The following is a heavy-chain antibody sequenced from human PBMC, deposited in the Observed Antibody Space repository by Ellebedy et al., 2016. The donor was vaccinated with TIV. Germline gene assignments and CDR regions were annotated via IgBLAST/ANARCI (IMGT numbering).Heavy chain of an antibody. V-gene: IGHV3-30*02. CDR3: VKGAYPVPTVMAV. CDR1: GFSVSG. Sequence: GESLKISCATSGFSVSGMHWVRQPPGQGLEWVAFVRSDGTTKYYMDSVKGRFTISSDISKNTLDLQRNSLPTEDTGVYYCVKGAYPVPTVMAVWGQGTMVIVSS. D-gene: IGHD3-16*01. J-gene: IGHJ6*02. CDR2: VRSDGTTK.